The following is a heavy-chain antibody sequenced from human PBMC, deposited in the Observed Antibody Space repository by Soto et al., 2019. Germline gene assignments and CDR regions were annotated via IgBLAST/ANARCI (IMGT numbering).Heavy chain of an antibody. CDR3: ARGETEDIVVVPGPRWFDP. J-gene: IGHJ5*02. V-gene: IGHV4-31*03. CDR1: GGSISSGGYY. Sequence: SETLSLTCTVSGGSISSGGYYWSWIRQHPGKGLEWIGYIYYSGSTYYNPSLKSRVTISVDTSKNQFSLKLSSVTAADTAVYYCARGETEDIVVVPGPRWFDPWGQGTLVTVSS. CDR2: IYYSGST. D-gene: IGHD2-2*01.